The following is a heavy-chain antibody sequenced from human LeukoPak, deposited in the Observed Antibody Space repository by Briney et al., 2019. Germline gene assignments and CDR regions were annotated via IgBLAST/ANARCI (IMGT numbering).Heavy chain of an antibody. V-gene: IGHV1-46*01. Sequence: GASVKVSCKASGYTFTGYYMHWVRQAPGQGLEWMGIINPSGGSTSYAQKFQGRVTMTRDTSTSTVYMELSSLRSEDTAVYYCATRYCSGGSCYAYYFDYWGQGTLVTVSS. CDR3: ATRYCSGGSCYAYYFDY. D-gene: IGHD2-15*01. CDR2: INPSGGST. J-gene: IGHJ4*02. CDR1: GYTFTGYY.